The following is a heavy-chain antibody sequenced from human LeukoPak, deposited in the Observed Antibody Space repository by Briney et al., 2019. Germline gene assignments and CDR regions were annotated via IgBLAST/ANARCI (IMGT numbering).Heavy chain of an antibody. V-gene: IGHV3-7*01. Sequence: PGGSLRLSCAASGFTFSSYWMSWVRQAPGKGLEWVANIKQDGSEKYYVDSVKGRFTISRDNAKNSLYLQMNSLRAEDTAVYYCARDRAVVKARRACAFDIWGQGTMVTVSS. CDR2: IKQDGSEK. CDR1: GFTFSSYW. D-gene: IGHD4-23*01. J-gene: IGHJ3*02. CDR3: ARDRAVVKARRACAFDI.